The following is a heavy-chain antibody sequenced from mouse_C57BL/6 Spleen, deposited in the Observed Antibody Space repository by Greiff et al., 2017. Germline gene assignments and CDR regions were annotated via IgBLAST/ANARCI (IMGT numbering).Heavy chain of an antibody. CDR3: ASNYGNYCFDY. V-gene: IGHV1-42*01. J-gene: IGHJ2*01. D-gene: IGHD2-1*01. CDR2: INPSTGGT. Sequence: VQLQQSGPELVKPGASVKISCKASGYSFTGYYMNWVKQSPEKSLEWIGEINPSTGGTTYNQKFKAKATLTVDKSSSTAYMQLKSLTSEDSAVYYCASNYGNYCFDYWGQGTTLTVSS. CDR1: GYSFTGYY.